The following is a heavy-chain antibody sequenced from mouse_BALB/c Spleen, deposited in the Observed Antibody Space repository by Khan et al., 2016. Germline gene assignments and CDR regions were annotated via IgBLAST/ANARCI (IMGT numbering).Heavy chain of an antibody. V-gene: IGHV5-6-3*01. CDR3: ARVRHTMDY. Sequence: EVQLLESGGGFVQPGGSLELSCAASGFTFTTYAMSWVRQTPDKRLELVATINSDGSSTYYADTVKGRFTISRDNAKNTLYLQMSRLKSEDTAMYYCARVRHTMDYWGRGTSVTVSS. CDR1: GFTFTTYA. D-gene: IGHD2-14*01. CDR2: INSDGSST. J-gene: IGHJ4*01.